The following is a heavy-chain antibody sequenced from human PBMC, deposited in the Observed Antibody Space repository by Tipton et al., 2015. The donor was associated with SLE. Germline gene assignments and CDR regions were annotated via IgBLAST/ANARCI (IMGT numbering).Heavy chain of an antibody. CDR1: GGSISSYY. D-gene: IGHD3-16*01. V-gene: IGHV4-59*01. J-gene: IGHJ6*02. CDR3: ASGGSPLGMDV. CDR2: IYYSGST. Sequence: TLFLTCTVSGGSISSYYWSWIRQPPGKGLEWIGYIYYSGSTNYNPSLKSRVTISVDTSKNQFSLKLSSVTAADTAVYYCASGGSPLGMDVWGQGTTVTVS.